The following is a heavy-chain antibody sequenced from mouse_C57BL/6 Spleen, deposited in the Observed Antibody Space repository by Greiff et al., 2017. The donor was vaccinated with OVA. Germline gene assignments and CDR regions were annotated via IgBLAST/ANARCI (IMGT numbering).Heavy chain of an antibody. CDR2: INPSSGYT. CDR3: AGGGDAFAY. D-gene: IGHD3-3*01. Sequence: QVQLQQSGAELARPGASVKMSCKASGYTFTSYTMHWVKQRPGQGLEWIGYINPSSGYTKYNQKFKDKATLTADKSSSTAYMQLSSLTSEDSAVYYCAGGGDAFAYWGQGTLVTVSA. J-gene: IGHJ3*01. CDR1: GYTFTSYT. V-gene: IGHV1-4*01.